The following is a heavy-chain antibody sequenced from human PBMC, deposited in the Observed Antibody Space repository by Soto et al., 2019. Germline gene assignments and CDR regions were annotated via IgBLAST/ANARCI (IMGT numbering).Heavy chain of an antibody. D-gene: IGHD5-12*01. Sequence: QITLKESGPTLVKPTQPLTLTCTFSGFSLSTSGVGVGWIRQPPGKALEWLALIYWDDDKRYSPAMKSRLTITKDPSKNQVVLTMNNMDPVDTATYDCARQWLRDYYYYYGMDVWGQGTTVTVSS. CDR3: ARQWLRDYYYYYGMDV. J-gene: IGHJ6*02. V-gene: IGHV2-5*02. CDR2: IYWDDDK. CDR1: GFSLSTSGVG.